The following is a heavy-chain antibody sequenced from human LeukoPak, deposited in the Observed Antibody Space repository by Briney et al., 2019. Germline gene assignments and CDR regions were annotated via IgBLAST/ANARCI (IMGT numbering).Heavy chain of an antibody. CDR3: ARDVEGGTFGI. CDR2: IDQSGGRN. J-gene: IGHJ3*02. CDR1: GFTFSRFW. D-gene: IGHD3-16*01. V-gene: IGHV3-7*05. Sequence: GGSLRLSCAASGFTFSRFWMNWVRQAPGRGLEWVANIDQSGGRNNYVDSVKGRFTISRDNAKNSLFLEMSSLRADDTAVYFCARDVEGGTFGIWGQGTTVTVSS.